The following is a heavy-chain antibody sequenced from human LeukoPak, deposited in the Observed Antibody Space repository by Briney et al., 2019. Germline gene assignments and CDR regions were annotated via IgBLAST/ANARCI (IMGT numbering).Heavy chain of an antibody. Sequence: PGGSLRLSCAASGFIFSSSWMSWVRQAPGKGLEWVANTNQDGSEKYYLESVRGRFTISRDNSKNTLYLQMNSLRAEDTAVYYCAKAPHFIAVAGTNYYFDYWGQGTLVTVSS. CDR2: TNQDGSEK. D-gene: IGHD6-19*01. J-gene: IGHJ4*02. V-gene: IGHV3-7*03. CDR1: GFIFSSSW. CDR3: AKAPHFIAVAGTNYYFDY.